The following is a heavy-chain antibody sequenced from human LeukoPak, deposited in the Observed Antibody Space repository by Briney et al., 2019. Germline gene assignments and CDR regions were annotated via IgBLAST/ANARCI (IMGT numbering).Heavy chain of an antibody. CDR3: ARSIGLTGGGVDV. CDR1: GFTFSDYN. CDR2: ITDSGNTI. J-gene: IGHJ6*02. Sequence: GGSLRLSCAASGFTFSDYNMNWVRQAPGKGLECVSYITDSGNTIHYADSVKGRFTISRDNAKNSLYLQMNSLRAEDTAVYYCARSIGLTGGGVDVWGQGTMVTVSS. V-gene: IGHV3-11*01. D-gene: IGHD3-9*01.